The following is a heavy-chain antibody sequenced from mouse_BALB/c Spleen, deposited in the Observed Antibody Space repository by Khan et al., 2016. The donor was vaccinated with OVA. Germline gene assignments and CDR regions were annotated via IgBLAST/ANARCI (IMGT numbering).Heavy chain of an antibody. CDR1: GFTFSNFG. V-gene: IGHV5-17*02. D-gene: IGHD2-3*01. Sequence: VQLKESGGGLVQPGGSRKLSCAASGFTFSNFGMHWVRQAPEKGLEWVAYINSGSTTVYYADTVKGRFTVSRDNSKHTLLLQMTSLRSEDTAKYYCARDGYYYFDFWGQGTTLTVSS. J-gene: IGHJ2*01. CDR2: INSGSTTV. CDR3: ARDGYYYFDF.